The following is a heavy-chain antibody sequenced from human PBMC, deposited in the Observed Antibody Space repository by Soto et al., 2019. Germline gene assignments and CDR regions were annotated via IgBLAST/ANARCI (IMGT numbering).Heavy chain of an antibody. V-gene: IGHV1-8*01. J-gene: IGHJ4*02. CDR1: GYTFTSHD. CDR3: ARWDYGDYARSDH. CDR2: MNPNSGNT. D-gene: IGHD4-17*01. Sequence: QVQLVQSGAEVKKSGASVKVSCKASGYTFTSHDINWVRQATGQGLEWMGWMNPNSGNTGYAQKFQGRVTMTRNTSITTAYMELSSLRSEDTAVYYCARWDYGDYARSDHWGQGTLVTVSS.